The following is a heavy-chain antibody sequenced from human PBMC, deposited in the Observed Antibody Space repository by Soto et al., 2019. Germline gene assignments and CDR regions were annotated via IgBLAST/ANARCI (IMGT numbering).Heavy chain of an antibody. CDR2: IRAYNGNT. CDR3: AREGSPADY. V-gene: IGHV1-18*01. D-gene: IGHD3-10*01. J-gene: IGHJ4*02. Sequence: QVQLVQSGAEVKKPGASVKVSCKASGYTFTNYGISWVRQAPGQGLEWMGWIRAYNGNTNYAQKLQGRVTMTTNTPTSTASTERRSLRSDGTSVYYCAREGSPADYWGQGTLVTVSS. CDR1: GYTFTNYG.